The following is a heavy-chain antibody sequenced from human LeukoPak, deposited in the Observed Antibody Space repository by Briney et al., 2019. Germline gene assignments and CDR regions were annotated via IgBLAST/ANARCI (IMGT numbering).Heavy chain of an antibody. CDR2: IYYSGST. CDR3: ARVVFDIVLMVYAMKEYNWFDP. J-gene: IGHJ5*02. CDR1: GGSVSSGSYY. D-gene: IGHD2-8*01. Sequence: SETLSLTCTVSGGSVSSGSYYWSWIRQPPGTGLEWIGYIYYSGSTYYNPSLKSRVTISVDTSKNQFSLKLSSVTAADTAVYYCARVVFDIVLMVYAMKEYNWFDPWGQGTLVTVSS. V-gene: IGHV4-30-4*01.